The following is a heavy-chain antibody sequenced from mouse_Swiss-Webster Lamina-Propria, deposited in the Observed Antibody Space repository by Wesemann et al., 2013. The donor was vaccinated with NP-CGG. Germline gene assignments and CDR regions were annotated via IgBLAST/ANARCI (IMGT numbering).Heavy chain of an antibody. CDR1: GYTFSSYW. V-gene: IGHV1-9*01. D-gene: IGHD1-2*01. CDR3: ARRGLRLTFAY. CDR2: ILPGSGST. J-gene: IGHJ3*01. Sequence: QSGAELMKPGASVKISCKATGYTFSSYWIEWVKQRPGHGLEWIGEILPGSGSTNYNEKFKGKATFTADTSSNTAYMQLSSLTSEDSAVYYCARRGLRLTFAYWGQGTLVTVSA.